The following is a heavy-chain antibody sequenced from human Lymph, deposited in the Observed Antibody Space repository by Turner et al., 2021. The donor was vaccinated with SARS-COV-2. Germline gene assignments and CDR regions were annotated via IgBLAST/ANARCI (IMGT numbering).Heavy chain of an antibody. D-gene: IGHD6-6*01. CDR3: ANLYSSSAAGDP. CDR2: ISGSCGST. V-gene: IGHV3-23*01. Sequence: EVQLLESGGGLVQPGGSLRLSCAASGFTFSSYAMSWVRQAPGKGLEWVSAISGSCGSTYYADSVKGRFTISRNNSKNTLYLQMNSLRAEDTAVYYCANLYSSSAAGDPWGQGTLVTVSS. CDR1: GFTFSSYA. J-gene: IGHJ5*02.